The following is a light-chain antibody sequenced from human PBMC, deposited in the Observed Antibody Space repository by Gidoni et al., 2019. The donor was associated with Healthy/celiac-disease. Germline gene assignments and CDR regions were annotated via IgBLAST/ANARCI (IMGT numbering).Light chain of an antibody. V-gene: IGKV1-9*01. CDR3: QQLNSYPG. Sequence: IQLTQSPYNLSAYVGDRVTITCRASQGISSYLAWYQQKPGKAPKLLIYAASTLQSGVPSRFSGSGSGTDFTLTISSLQPEDFATYYCQQLNSYPGFGGGTKVEIK. CDR2: AAS. J-gene: IGKJ4*01. CDR1: QGISSY.